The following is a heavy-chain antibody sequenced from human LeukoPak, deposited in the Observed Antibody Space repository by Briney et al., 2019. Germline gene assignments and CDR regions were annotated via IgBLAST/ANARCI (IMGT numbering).Heavy chain of an antibody. CDR1: GGSTSSSSYY. D-gene: IGHD3-22*01. CDR3: ASGYYYPNAAEFDY. Sequence: KPSETLSLTCTVSGGSTSSSSYYWGWIRQPPGKGLEWIGSIYYSGSTYYNPSLKSRVTISVDTSKNQFSLKLSSVTAADTAVYYCASGYYYPNAAEFDYWGQGTLVTVSS. CDR2: IYYSGST. J-gene: IGHJ4*02. V-gene: IGHV4-39*07.